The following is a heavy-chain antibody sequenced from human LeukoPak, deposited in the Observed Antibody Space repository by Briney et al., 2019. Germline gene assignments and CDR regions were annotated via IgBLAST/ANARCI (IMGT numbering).Heavy chain of an antibody. CDR1: GNTLTDSS. Sequence: ASVTVSFKVSGNTLTDSSIHWVRQAPGKGLEWMGWISAYNGNTNYAQKLQGRVTMTTDTSTSTAYMELRSLRSDDTAVYYCARDPARHCSGGSCYVGYWGQGTLVTVSS. J-gene: IGHJ4*02. CDR3: ARDPARHCSGGSCYVGY. D-gene: IGHD2-15*01. V-gene: IGHV1-18*01. CDR2: ISAYNGNT.